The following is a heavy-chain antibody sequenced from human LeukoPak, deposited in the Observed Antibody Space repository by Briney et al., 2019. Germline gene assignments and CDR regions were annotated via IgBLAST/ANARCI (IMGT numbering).Heavy chain of an antibody. J-gene: IGHJ3*02. CDR3: ARRLEWELLLSDAFDI. D-gene: IGHD1-26*01. CDR2: ISSSGSTI. CDR1: GFTFSSYE. Sequence: PGGSLRLSCAASGFTFSSYEMNWVRQAPGKGLEWVSYISSSGSTIYYADSVKGRFTISRDNAKNSLYLQMNSLRAEDTAVYYCARRLEWELLLSDAFDIWGQGTMVTVSS. V-gene: IGHV3-48*03.